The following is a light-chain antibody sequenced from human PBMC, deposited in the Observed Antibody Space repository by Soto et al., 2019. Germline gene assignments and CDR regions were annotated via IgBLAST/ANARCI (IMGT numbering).Light chain of an antibody. CDR3: QQYNNWPPGVT. Sequence: EIVMTQSPATLSVSPGERATLSCRASQSVSSNLAWYQQKPGQAPRLLIYGASTRATGIPARFSGSGSGTEFTLTISSLQSEDFAVDYCQQYNNWPPGVTFGPGNKVDIK. CDR1: QSVSSN. J-gene: IGKJ3*01. CDR2: GAS. V-gene: IGKV3-15*01.